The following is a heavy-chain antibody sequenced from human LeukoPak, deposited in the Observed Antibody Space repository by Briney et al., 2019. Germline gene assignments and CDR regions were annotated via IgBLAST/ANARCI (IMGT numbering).Heavy chain of an antibody. CDR3: AKDGKTDYYYMDV. V-gene: IGHV3-33*06. CDR1: GFTFSSYG. Sequence: GGSLRLSCAASGFTFSSYGMHWVRQAPGKGLEWVAVIWYDGSNKYYADSVKGRFIISRDNSKNTLYLQMNSLRAEDTAVYYCAKDGKTDYYYMDVWGKGTTVTVSS. D-gene: IGHD1-26*01. CDR2: IWYDGSNK. J-gene: IGHJ6*03.